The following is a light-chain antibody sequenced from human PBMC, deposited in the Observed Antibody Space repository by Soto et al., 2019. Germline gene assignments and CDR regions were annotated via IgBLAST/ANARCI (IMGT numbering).Light chain of an antibody. CDR3: QQGHNWPLT. Sequence: EIVITQSPATLSLSPGERAALSCRASQSINSALAWYQQKPGQPPRLLIYGASTRATGVPARFTGSESGSEFTLTISGLQSEDFAVYYCQQGHNWPLTFGQGTRLEI. CDR1: QSINSA. J-gene: IGKJ2*01. V-gene: IGKV3-15*01. CDR2: GAS.